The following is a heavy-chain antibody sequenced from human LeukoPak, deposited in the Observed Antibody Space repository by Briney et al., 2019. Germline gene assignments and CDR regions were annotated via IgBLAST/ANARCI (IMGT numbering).Heavy chain of an antibody. CDR1: GYTFTSYG. CDR3: ARTFYDTLDSDAFDF. J-gene: IGHJ3*01. V-gene: IGHV1-18*01. D-gene: IGHD2/OR15-2a*01. Sequence: ASVKVSCKASGYTFTSYGISWVRQAPGQGLEWMGWISAYNGNTNYAQKLQGRVTMTTDTSTSTAYMELRSPRSDDTAVYYCARTFYDTLDSDAFDFWGQGTMVIVSS. CDR2: ISAYNGNT.